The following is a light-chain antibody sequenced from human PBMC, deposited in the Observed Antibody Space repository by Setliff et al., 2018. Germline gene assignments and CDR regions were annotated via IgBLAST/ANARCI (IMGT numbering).Light chain of an antibody. V-gene: IGLV2-14*03. J-gene: IGLJ3*02. CDR1: SSDIGAYDY. CDR2: DVS. CDR3: TSFTATSTPVV. Sequence: QSVLTQPASVSGSPGQSITISCTGTSSDIGAYDYVSWYQYHPGKAPKFIIYDVSQRPSGVSNRFSGSKSGNTASLTISGLQAEDEADYYCTSFTATSTPVVFGGGTQRTV.